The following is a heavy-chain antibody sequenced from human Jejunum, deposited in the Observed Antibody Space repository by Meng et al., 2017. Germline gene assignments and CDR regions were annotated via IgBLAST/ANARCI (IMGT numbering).Heavy chain of an antibody. Sequence: KLQESGPGLVGPSETLSLTCTFSGGSVSSGNYYWSWIRQPPGKGLEWIGYIYYSGSTNYNPSLKSRVTISVDTSKNQFSLKLSSVTAADTAVYYCARGGFFEAAAANLIDSWGQGTLVTVSS. J-gene: IGHJ4*02. D-gene: IGHD6-13*01. CDR2: IYYSGST. V-gene: IGHV4-61*01. CDR3: ARGGFFEAAAANLIDS. CDR1: GGSVSSGNYY.